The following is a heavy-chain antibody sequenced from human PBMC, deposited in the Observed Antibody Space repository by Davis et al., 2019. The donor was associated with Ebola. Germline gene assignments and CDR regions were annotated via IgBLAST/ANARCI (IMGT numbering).Heavy chain of an antibody. CDR2: IYYSGST. CDR3: ARLHSIAARPDWFDP. V-gene: IGHV4-61*01. Sequence: MPSETLSLTCTVSGGSVSSGSYYWSWIRQPPGKGLEWIGYIYYSGSTNYNPSPKSRVTISVDTSKNQFSLKLSSVTAADTAVYYCARLHSIAARPDWFDPWGQGTLVTVSS. J-gene: IGHJ5*02. D-gene: IGHD6-6*01. CDR1: GGSVSSGSYY.